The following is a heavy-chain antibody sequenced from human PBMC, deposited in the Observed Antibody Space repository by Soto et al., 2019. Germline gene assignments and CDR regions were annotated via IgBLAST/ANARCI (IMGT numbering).Heavy chain of an antibody. D-gene: IGHD3-22*01. CDR3: ARWIRSLTYES. V-gene: IGHV3-33*01. CDR2: IHHAGSNT. J-gene: IGHJ5*02. Sequence: QVQLVESGGGVVQPGTSLRLSCAASGFTFSTYGMHWVRQAPGKGLEWVASIHHAGSNTYYADTAKGRFTVSKDNSKNTLFLQMDSLRVGDTAVYFCARWIRSLTYESWGQGTLLIVSS. CDR1: GFTFSTYG.